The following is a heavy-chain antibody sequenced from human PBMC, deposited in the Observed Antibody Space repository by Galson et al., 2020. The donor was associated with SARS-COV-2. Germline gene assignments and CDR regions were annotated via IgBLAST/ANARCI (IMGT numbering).Heavy chain of an antibody. V-gene: IGHV4-38-2*02. CDR3: ARDRGVDGGISEDYDL. D-gene: IGHD2-15*01. CDR2: IYHSGST. Sequence: SETLSLTCTVSGFSISSGYFWGWIRQPPEKGLEWIGVIYHSGSTYYNPSLKSRVTISVDTSKNQFSLKLTSVSAADTAVYYCARDRGVDGGISEDYDLWGRGTLVTVSS. CDR1: GFSISSGYF. J-gene: IGHJ2*01.